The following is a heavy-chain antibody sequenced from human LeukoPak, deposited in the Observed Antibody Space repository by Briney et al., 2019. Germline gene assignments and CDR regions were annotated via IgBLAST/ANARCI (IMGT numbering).Heavy chain of an antibody. D-gene: IGHD1-14*01. CDR3: ARASDNGDFDY. Sequence: GASVKVSCKASGYTFTSYHINWVRQATGQGLEWMGWMNPNSGNTGYVQKFQGRVTMTRNPSISTVYMELSSLRSEDTAVYYCARASDNGDFDYWGQGTLVTVSS. V-gene: IGHV1-8*01. CDR2: MNPNSGNT. J-gene: IGHJ4*02. CDR1: GYTFTSYH.